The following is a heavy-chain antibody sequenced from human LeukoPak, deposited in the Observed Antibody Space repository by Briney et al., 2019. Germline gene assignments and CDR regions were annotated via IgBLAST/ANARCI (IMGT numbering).Heavy chain of an antibody. J-gene: IGHJ4*02. CDR1: GFTFTTCA. Sequence: SVKVSCTASGFTFTTCAMQWVRQARGQRLEWMGRIVVGSGDTNSAQKFQERVTFTRDMSTSTAYMELSSLRSEDTAVYYCAAIWGSSWSSFDYWGQGTLVTVSS. D-gene: IGHD6-13*01. CDR3: AAIWGSSWSSFDY. CDR2: IVVGSGDT. V-gene: IGHV1-58*02.